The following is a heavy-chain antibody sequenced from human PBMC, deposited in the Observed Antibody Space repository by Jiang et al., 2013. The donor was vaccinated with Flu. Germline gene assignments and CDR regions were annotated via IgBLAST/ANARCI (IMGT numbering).Heavy chain of an antibody. Sequence: GAEVKKPGASVKVSCKSFGYTFTSYYIHWVRQAPGQGLEWMGIINPSGGSTSYAQKFQGRVTMTRDTSTSTVYMELSSLRSEDTAVYYCAKQPAAGPYNWFDPWGQGTLVTVSS. D-gene: IGHD6-13*01. V-gene: IGHV1-46*01. J-gene: IGHJ5*02. CDR1: GYTFTSYY. CDR2: INPSGGST. CDR3: AKQPAAGPYNWFDP.